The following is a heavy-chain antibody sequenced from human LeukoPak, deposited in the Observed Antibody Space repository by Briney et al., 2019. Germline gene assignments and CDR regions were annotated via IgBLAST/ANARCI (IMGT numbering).Heavy chain of an antibody. CDR1: GGSFSGYY. Sequence: SETLSLTCTVSGGSFSGYYWSWIRQTPGKGLEWIGYIYSSGTTNYNRSLQSRVIISLDTPKNQFSLRVTSVTAAATAMYFCARRISRWNVYIDKWGQGIQVTVSS. V-gene: IGHV4-59*08. CDR3: ARRISRWNVYIDK. J-gene: IGHJ4*02. CDR2: IYSSGTT. D-gene: IGHD1-1*01.